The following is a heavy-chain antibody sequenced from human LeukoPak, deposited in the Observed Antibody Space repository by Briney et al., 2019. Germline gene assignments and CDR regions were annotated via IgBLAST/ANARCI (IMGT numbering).Heavy chain of an antibody. CDR1: GGSFRDYA. CDR2: IIPMFGTA. J-gene: IGHJ4*02. CDR3: ARDLAAAGIGEFDS. D-gene: IGHD6-13*01. Sequence: SVKVSCKASGGSFRDYAISWARRAPGQGLQWLGGIIPMFGTANYAQQLQGRVTITADESTTTVYMELNSLRSEDTAVYYRARDLAAAGIGEFDSWGQGTLVTVSS. V-gene: IGHV1-69*13.